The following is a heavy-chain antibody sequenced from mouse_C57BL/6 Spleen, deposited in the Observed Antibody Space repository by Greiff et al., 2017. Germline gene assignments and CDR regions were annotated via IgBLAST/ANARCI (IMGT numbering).Heavy chain of an antibody. CDR2: IYPRSGNT. CDR3: ARAHYDGYYGY. Sequence: VQLQESGAELARPGASVKLSCKASGYTFTSYGISWVKQRTGQGLEWIGEIYPRSGNTYYNEKFKGKATLTADKSSSTAYMELRSLTSEDSAVYFCARAHYDGYYGYWGQGTTLTVSS. J-gene: IGHJ2*01. CDR1: GYTFTSYG. V-gene: IGHV1-81*01. D-gene: IGHD2-3*01.